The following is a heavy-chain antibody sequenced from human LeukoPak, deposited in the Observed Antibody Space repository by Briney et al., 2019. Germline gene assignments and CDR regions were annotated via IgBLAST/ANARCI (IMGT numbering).Heavy chain of an antibody. D-gene: IGHD3-10*01. CDR2: IRYDGSSK. J-gene: IGHJ3*01. V-gene: IGHV3-30*02. Sequence: GGSLRLSCAASRFTFSNYGMHWVRQAPGKGLEWVAFIRYDGSSKYYADSVKGRFTISRDNAKNSLYLQLNSLRAEDTALYYCARDTHYYGSGSPAFDLWGRGTMVTVSS. CDR3: ARDTHYYGSGSPAFDL. CDR1: RFTFSNYG.